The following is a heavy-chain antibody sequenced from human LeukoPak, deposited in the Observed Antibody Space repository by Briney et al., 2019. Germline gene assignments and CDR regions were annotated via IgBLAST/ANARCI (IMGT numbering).Heavy chain of an antibody. CDR2: ISAYNGNT. J-gene: IGHJ6*03. V-gene: IGHV1-18*01. Sequence: ASVKVSCKASGYTFTSYGISWVRQAPGQGLEWMGWISAYNGNTNYAQKLKGRVTMTTDTSTSTAYMELRSLRSDDTAVYYCARAPYYDSSGYYPWGNYYYYMDVWGKGTTVTVSS. D-gene: IGHD3-22*01. CDR3: ARAPYYDSSGYYPWGNYYYYMDV. CDR1: GYTFTSYG.